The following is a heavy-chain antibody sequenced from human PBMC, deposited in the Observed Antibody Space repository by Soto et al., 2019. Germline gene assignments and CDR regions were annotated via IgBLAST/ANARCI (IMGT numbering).Heavy chain of an antibody. J-gene: IGHJ4*02. V-gene: IGHV4-59*06. CDR3: ARVSADRRAAQFDY. Sequence: SETLSLTCTVSGGTISSYYWSWIRQPAGKGLEWIGYIYYSGSTYYNPSLKSRVTISVDTSKNQFSLKLSSVTAADTAVYYCARVSADRRAAQFDYWGQGTLVTVSS. D-gene: IGHD6-6*01. CDR2: IYYSGST. CDR1: GGTISSYY.